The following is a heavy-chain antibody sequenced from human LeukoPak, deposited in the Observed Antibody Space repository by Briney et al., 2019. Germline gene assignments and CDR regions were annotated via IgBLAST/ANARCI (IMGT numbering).Heavy chain of an antibody. CDR1: GFTFSSYG. CDR2: IWYDGSNK. D-gene: IGHD6-19*01. Sequence: GGSLRLSCAASGFTFSSYGMHWVRQAPGQGLEWVAVIWYDGSNKYYADSVKGRFTISRDNSKNTLSLQMNSLRAEDTAVYYCAKVGSSGWTGDYFDYWGQGTLVTVSS. V-gene: IGHV3-33*06. J-gene: IGHJ4*02. CDR3: AKVGSSGWTGDYFDY.